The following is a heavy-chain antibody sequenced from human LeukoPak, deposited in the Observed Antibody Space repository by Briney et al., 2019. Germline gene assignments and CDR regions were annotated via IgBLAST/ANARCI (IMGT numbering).Heavy chain of an antibody. Sequence: ASVKVSCKASGYTFTSYYMHWVRQAPGQGLEWMGIINPSGGSTSYAQKFQGRVTMTRDTSTSTVYMELSSLRSEDTAVYYCARLASDIVATNWFDPWGQGTLVTVSS. D-gene: IGHD5-12*01. CDR1: GYTFTSYY. J-gene: IGHJ5*02. CDR2: INPSGGST. CDR3: ARLASDIVATNWFDP. V-gene: IGHV1-46*01.